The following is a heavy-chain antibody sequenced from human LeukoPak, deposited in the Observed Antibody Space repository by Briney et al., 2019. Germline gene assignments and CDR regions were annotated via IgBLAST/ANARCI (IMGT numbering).Heavy chain of an antibody. CDR2: ISYDGSNK. J-gene: IGHJ4*02. Sequence: GGSLRHSCAASGFTFSSYAMHWVRQAPGKGLEWVAVISYDGSNKYYADSVKGRFTISRDNSKNTLYLQMNSLRAEDTAVYYCARDGDRPCSSTSCYTGFPDYWGQGTLVTVSS. V-gene: IGHV3-30-3*01. CDR1: GFTFSSYA. D-gene: IGHD2-2*02. CDR3: ARDGDRPCSSTSCYTGFPDY.